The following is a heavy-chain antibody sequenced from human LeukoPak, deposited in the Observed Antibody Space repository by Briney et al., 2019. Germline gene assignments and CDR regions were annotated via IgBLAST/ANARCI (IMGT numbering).Heavy chain of an antibody. D-gene: IGHD1-26*01. CDR3: AREISGSYSFDY. Sequence: SETLSLTCTVSGGSISSYYWSWIRRPPGKGLEWIGYIYYSGSTNYNPSLKSRVTISVDTSKNQFSLKLSSVTAADTAVYYCAREISGSYSFDYWGQGTLVTVSS. J-gene: IGHJ4*02. CDR2: IYYSGST. V-gene: IGHV4-59*01. CDR1: GGSISSYY.